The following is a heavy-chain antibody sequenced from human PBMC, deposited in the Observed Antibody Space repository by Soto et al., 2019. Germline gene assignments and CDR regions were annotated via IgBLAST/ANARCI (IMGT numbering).Heavy chain of an antibody. D-gene: IGHD3-22*01. CDR1: GFTFSSYA. V-gene: IGHV3-23*01. J-gene: IGHJ4*02. Sequence: GGSLRLSCAASGFTFSSYAMSWVRQAPGKGLEWVSAISGSGGSTYYADSVKGRFTISRDNSKNTLYLQMNSLRAEDAAVYYCAKDPYYYDSSGYYWGQGTLVTVSS. CDR2: ISGSGGST. CDR3: AKDPYYYDSSGYY.